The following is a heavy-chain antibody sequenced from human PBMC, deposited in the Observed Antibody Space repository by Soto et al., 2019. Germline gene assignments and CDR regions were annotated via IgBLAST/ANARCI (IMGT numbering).Heavy chain of an antibody. Sequence: SVKVSCKASGGTFSSYAISWVRQAPGQGLEWMGGIIPIFGTANYAQKFQGRVTITADESTSTAYMELRSLRSEDTAVYYCAREDCSGGSCQPNWFDPWGQGTLVTVSS. CDR2: IIPIFGTA. J-gene: IGHJ5*02. CDR1: GGTFSSYA. CDR3: AREDCSGGSCQPNWFDP. D-gene: IGHD2-15*01. V-gene: IGHV1-69*13.